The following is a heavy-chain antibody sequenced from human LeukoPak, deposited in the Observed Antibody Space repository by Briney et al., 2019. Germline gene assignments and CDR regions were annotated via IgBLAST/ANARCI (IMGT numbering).Heavy chain of an antibody. J-gene: IGHJ3*02. CDR1: GGSFSGYY. CDR3: ARVTYYDFWSGYVTDAFDI. Sequence: SETLSLTCAVYGGSFSGYYWSWIRQPPGKGLEWIGEINHSGSTNYNPSLKSRVTISVDTSKNQFSLKLSSVTAADTAVYYCARVTYYDFWSGYVTDAFDIWGQGTMVTVSS. V-gene: IGHV4-34*01. D-gene: IGHD3-3*01. CDR2: INHSGST.